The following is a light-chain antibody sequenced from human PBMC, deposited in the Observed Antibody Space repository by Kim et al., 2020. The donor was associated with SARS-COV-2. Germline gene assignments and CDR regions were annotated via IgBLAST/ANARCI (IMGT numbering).Light chain of an antibody. CDR3: QQSHSTPRT. CDR1: QSISSW. Sequence: DIQMTQSPSTLSASVGDRVTITCRSSQSISSWLAWYQQKPGKAPKFLIYAASNLQSGVPSRFSGSGSGTDFTLTITSLQPEEFATYYCQQSHSTPRTFGQGTKVDIK. J-gene: IGKJ1*01. CDR2: AAS. V-gene: IGKV1-39*01.